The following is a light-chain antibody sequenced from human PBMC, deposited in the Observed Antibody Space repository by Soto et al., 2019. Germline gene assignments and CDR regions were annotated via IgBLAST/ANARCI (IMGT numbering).Light chain of an antibody. CDR1: SSDIGGYNF. CDR3: HSYTTSGAIV. Sequence: QSALTQPASVSGSPGQSITLSCTGTSSDIGGYNFVSWYQQHPGNAPNLIIYDVASRPSGVSDRFSGSKSGNAASLTISGLQAEDEALYYCHSYTTSGAIVFGGGTKLTVL. J-gene: IGLJ3*02. CDR2: DVA. V-gene: IGLV2-14*03.